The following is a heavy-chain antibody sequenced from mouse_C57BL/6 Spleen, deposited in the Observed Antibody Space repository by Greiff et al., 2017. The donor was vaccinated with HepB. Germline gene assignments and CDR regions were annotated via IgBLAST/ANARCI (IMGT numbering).Heavy chain of an antibody. CDR1: GFTFSSYA. CDR2: ISSGGDYI. CDR3: TRDPPPEGMDY. V-gene: IGHV5-9-1*02. J-gene: IGHJ4*01. Sequence: EVNVVESGEGLVKPGGSLKLSCAASGFTFSSYAMSWVRQTPEKRLEWVAYISSGGDYIYYADTVKGRFTISRDNARNTLYLQMSSLKSEDTAMYYCTRDPPPEGMDYWGQGTSVTVAS.